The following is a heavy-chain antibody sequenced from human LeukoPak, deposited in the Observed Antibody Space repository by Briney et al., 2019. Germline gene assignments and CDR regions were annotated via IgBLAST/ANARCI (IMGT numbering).Heavy chain of an antibody. D-gene: IGHD4-17*01. J-gene: IGHJ3*02. Sequence: GGSLRLSCAASGFTFDDYAMHWVRQAPGKGLEWVSGIRWNSGSIGYADSVEGRFTISRDNAKNSLYLQMNSLRAEDMALYYCAKDITTVTTNAFDIWGQGTMVTVSS. CDR2: IRWNSGSI. V-gene: IGHV3-9*03. CDR3: AKDITTVTTNAFDI. CDR1: GFTFDDYA.